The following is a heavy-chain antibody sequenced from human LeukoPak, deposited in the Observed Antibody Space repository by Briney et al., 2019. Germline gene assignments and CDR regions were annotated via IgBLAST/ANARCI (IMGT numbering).Heavy chain of an antibody. D-gene: IGHD2-8*01. J-gene: IGHJ4*02. V-gene: IGHV4-34*01. CDR1: GGSFSGYY. Sequence: SETLSLTCAVYGGSFSGYYWSWIRQPPGKGLEWIGEINHSGSTNYNPSLKSRVTISVDTSKNQFSLKLSSVTAADTAVYYCARGGGMYTRELDYWGPGTLVTVSS. CDR3: ARGGGMYTRELDY. CDR2: INHSGST.